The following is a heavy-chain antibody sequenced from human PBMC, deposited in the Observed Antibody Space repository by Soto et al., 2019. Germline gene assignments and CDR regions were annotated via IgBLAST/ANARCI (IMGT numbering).Heavy chain of an antibody. J-gene: IGHJ3*01. CDR1: NYSISSGYY. CDR2: IYQRGST. Sequence: SQTLSLTCAFSNYSISSGYYWGWIRQPPGKGLEWIGSIYQRGSTFYNSALKSRITMSMDTSKNLFSLNLRSVTAADTAIYYCTKSGDYGLDAFDLWGQGTMVTVSS. V-gene: IGHV4-38-2*01. D-gene: IGHD4-17*01. CDR3: TKSGDYGLDAFDL.